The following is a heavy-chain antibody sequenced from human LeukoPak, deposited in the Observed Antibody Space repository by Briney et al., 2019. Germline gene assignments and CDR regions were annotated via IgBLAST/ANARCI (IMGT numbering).Heavy chain of an antibody. D-gene: IGHD2-21*01. CDR2: ISYDGNNK. CDR3: ARPPVYSHAFDI. CDR1: GFTFSSYA. Sequence: GGSLRLSCAASGFTFSSYAMHWVRQAPGKGLEWVAVISYDGNNKYYADSVKGRFTISRDNAKNSPYLQMNSLRAEDTAVYYCARPPVYSHAFDIWGQGTMVTVSS. V-gene: IGHV3-30*04. J-gene: IGHJ3*02.